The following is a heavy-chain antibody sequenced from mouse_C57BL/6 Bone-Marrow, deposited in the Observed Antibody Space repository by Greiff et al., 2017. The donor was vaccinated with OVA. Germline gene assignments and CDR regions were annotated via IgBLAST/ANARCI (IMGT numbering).Heavy chain of an antibody. Sequence: QVQLQQPGAELVKPGASVKMSCKASGYTFTSYWITWVKQRPGQGLEWIGDIYPGSGSTNYNEKFQSKATLTVDTSSSTAYMQLSSLTSEDSAVYYCARSRDGYYDLYYAMDYWGQGTSVTVSS. V-gene: IGHV1-55*01. CDR3: ARSRDGYYDLYYAMDY. CDR2: IYPGSGST. D-gene: IGHD2-3*01. CDR1: GYTFTSYW. J-gene: IGHJ4*01.